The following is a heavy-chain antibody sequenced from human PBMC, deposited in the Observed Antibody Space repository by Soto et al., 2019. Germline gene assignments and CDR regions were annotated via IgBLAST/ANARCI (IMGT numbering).Heavy chain of an antibody. CDR2: IYYSGST. J-gene: IGHJ5*02. CDR3: ARDPSHYDILTGPTLSGWFDP. Sequence: QVQLQESGPGLVKPSETLSLTCTVSGGSISSYYWSWIRQPPGKGLEWIGYIYYSGSTNYNPSLKSRVTISVDTSTNQFSLKLSSVTAADTAVYYCARDPSHYDILTGPTLSGWFDPWGQGTLVTVSS. D-gene: IGHD3-9*01. CDR1: GGSISSYY. V-gene: IGHV4-59*01.